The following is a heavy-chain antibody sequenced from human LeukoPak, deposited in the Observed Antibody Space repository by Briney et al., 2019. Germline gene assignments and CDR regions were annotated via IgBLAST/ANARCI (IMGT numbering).Heavy chain of an antibody. V-gene: IGHV1-69*04. CDR1: GGTFSSYA. J-gene: IGHJ3*02. D-gene: IGHD1-26*01. CDR2: INPNSGGT. Sequence: SVKVSCKASGGTFSSYAISWVRQAPGQGLEWMGWINPNSGGTNYAQKFQGRVTMTRDTSTSTVYMELSSLRSEDTAVYYCAKGVGATYAFDIWGQGTMVTVSS. CDR3: AKGVGATYAFDI.